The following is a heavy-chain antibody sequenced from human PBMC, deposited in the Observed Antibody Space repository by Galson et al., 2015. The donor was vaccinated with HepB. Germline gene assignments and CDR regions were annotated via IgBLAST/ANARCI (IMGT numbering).Heavy chain of an antibody. J-gene: IGHJ4*02. Sequence: SLRLSCAASGFTFGDYAMSWFRQAPGKGLEWVGFIRSKAYGGTTEYAASVKGRFTISRDDSKSIAYLQMNSLKTEDTAVYYCTRDGSGYSGYEWIFDYWGQGTLVTVSS. D-gene: IGHD5-12*01. CDR1: GFTFGDYA. V-gene: IGHV3-49*03. CDR3: TRDGSGYSGYEWIFDY. CDR2: IRSKAYGGTT.